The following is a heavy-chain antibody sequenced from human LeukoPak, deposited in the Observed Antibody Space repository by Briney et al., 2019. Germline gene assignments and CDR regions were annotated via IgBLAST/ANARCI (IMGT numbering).Heavy chain of an antibody. Sequence: PSETLSLTCTVSGGSISSSSYYWGWLRQPPGKGLEWIGSIYYSGSTYYNPSLKSRVSISVDTSKNQFSLKLSSVTAADTAVYYCATGTAMVRLGISGDCDYWGQGTLVTVSS. V-gene: IGHV4-39*07. CDR2: IYYSGST. CDR1: GGSISSSSYY. J-gene: IGHJ4*02. CDR3: ATGTAMVRLGISGDCDY. D-gene: IGHD5-18*01.